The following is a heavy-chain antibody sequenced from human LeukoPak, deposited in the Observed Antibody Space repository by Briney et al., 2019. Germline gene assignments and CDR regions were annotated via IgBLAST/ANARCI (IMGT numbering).Heavy chain of an antibody. CDR3: ARTSFDSNGYYAYFDF. Sequence: SETLSLTCTVSGGSMRSYYWNWTRQPAGKGLEWLGRIYNTGSTDNNPSLKSRVTISVDYSKNQFSLRLNSVTAADTAVYYCARTSFDSNGYYAYFDFWGQGTLVSVSS. CDR2: IYNTGST. CDR1: GGSMRSYY. D-gene: IGHD3-22*01. J-gene: IGHJ4*02. V-gene: IGHV4-4*07.